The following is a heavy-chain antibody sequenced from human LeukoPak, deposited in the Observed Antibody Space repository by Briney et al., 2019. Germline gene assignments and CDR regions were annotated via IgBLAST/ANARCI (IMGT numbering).Heavy chain of an antibody. CDR2: IFTSGNT. J-gene: IGHJ4*02. D-gene: IGHD6-19*01. CDR1: GGSMSSGTYY. V-gene: IGHV4-61*02. Sequence: SETLSLTCTVSGGSMSSGTYYWSWIRQPAGKGLEWIGRIFTSGNTNYNPSLRGRVTISFDTSKNQFSLNLSSVTAADTAVYYCARDRPHISGSPHFDYWGQGTLVTDSS. CDR3: ARDRPHISGSPHFDY.